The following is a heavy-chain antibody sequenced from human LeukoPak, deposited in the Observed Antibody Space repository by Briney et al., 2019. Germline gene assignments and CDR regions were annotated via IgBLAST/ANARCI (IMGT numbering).Heavy chain of an antibody. D-gene: IGHD3-16*01. V-gene: IGHV4-34*01. Sequence: SETLSLTCAVHGASFSGYYWSWIPQPPGKGLEWIGQINLGGSTNYNPSPKSRVTISLDTSKTQFYLKLYSVTAADTATYYCAKGRRVIMIQGANRVNQWIDPWGQGTLVTVSS. CDR3: AKGRRVIMIQGANRVNQWIDP. CDR1: GASFSGYY. J-gene: IGHJ5*02. CDR2: INLGGST.